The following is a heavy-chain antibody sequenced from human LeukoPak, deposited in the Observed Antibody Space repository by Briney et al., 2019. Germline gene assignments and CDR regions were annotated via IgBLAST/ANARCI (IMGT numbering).Heavy chain of an antibody. CDR3: ARDTKGAEAHYYYYMGV. V-gene: IGHV1-46*01. CDR1: GYTFTSYY. J-gene: IGHJ6*03. D-gene: IGHD3-3*01. CDR2: INPSGGST. Sequence: GASVKVSCKASGYTFTSYYMRWVRQAPGQGLEWMGIINPSGGSTSYAQKFQGRVTMTRDTSTSTVYMELSSLRSEDTAVYYCARDTKGAEAHYYYYMGVWGKGTTVTISS.